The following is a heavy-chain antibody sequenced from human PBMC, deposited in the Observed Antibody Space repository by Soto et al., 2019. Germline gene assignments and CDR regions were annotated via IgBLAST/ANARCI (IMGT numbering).Heavy chain of an antibody. Sequence: PSETLSLTCTVSGGSISSGGYYWSWIRQHPGKGLEWIGYIYYSGSTYYNPSLKSRVTISVDTSKNQFSLKLSSVTAADTAVYYCARGVVVVPAALGSGNWFDPWGQGTLVTVSS. J-gene: IGHJ5*02. D-gene: IGHD2-2*01. CDR3: ARGVVVVPAALGSGNWFDP. CDR1: GGSISSGGYY. CDR2: IYYSGST. V-gene: IGHV4-31*03.